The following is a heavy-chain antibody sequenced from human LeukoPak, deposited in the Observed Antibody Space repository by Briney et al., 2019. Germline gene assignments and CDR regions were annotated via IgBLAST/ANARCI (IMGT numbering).Heavy chain of an antibody. Sequence: GGSLRLSCIASGFTVSSKYMSWVRQAPGKGLEWVSAIRGSGGSTYYADSVKGRYTISRDNSKNTLYLQMNSLRAEDTAVYYCALAVFDYWGQGTLVTVTS. CDR1: GFTVSSKY. CDR2: IRGSGGST. J-gene: IGHJ4*02. V-gene: IGHV3-23*01. CDR3: ALAVFDY.